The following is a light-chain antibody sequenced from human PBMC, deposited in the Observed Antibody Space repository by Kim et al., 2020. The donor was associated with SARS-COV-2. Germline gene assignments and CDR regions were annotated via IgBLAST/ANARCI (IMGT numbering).Light chain of an antibody. V-gene: IGKV1-8*01. J-gene: IGKJ1*01. CDR1: EGVSRN. CDR2: TTF. Sequence: ASTGDRVTITCRASEGVSRNLAWYQQTPGKVPKLLIHTTFFLESGVPSRFSGGGSGTDFTLTISGLQSEDFATYYCLQYDSYPWAFGPGTKVDIK. CDR3: LQYDSYPWA.